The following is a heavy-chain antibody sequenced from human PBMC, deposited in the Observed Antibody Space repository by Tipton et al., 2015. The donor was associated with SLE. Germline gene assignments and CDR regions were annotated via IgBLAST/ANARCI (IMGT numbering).Heavy chain of an antibody. J-gene: IGHJ4*02. D-gene: IGHD4-11*01. CDR3: ARGRLHPDD. Sequence: GASVNNFYWTWIRQPPGKGPEWIGIVYNGGTPKYNPSLEGRVMMSLELSKNQFSLSLNAVTAADTAMYYCARGRLHPDDWGQGTLVTVSS. CDR2: VYNGGTP. V-gene: IGHV4-59*02. CDR1: GASVNNFY.